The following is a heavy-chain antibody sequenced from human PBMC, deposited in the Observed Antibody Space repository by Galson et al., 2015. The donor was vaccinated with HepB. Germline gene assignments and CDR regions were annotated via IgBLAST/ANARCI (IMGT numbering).Heavy chain of an antibody. CDR1: GFSFISYS. Sequence: SLRLSCATSGFSFISYSMNWVRQAPGRGLEWVSYISSGGTKYYADSVKGRFTISRDNAQQSLYLHMSSLRAEDTGIYYCAKNPASYDYYNMDVWGQGTTVTVPS. V-gene: IGHV3-48*01. CDR3: AKNPASYDYYNMDV. D-gene: IGHD2/OR15-2a*01. CDR2: ISSGGTK. J-gene: IGHJ6*02.